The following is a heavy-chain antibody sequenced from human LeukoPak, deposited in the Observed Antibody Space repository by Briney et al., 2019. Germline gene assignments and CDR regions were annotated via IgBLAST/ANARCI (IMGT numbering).Heavy chain of an antibody. V-gene: IGHV1-2*02. CDR3: ARAGFKYSGSYVLVY. CDR1: GYTFTGYY. J-gene: IGHJ4*02. Sequence: GASVKVSCKASGYTFTGYYMHWVRQAPGQGLEWMGWINPNSGGTNYAQKFQGRVTMTRDTSISTAYMELSRLRSDDTAVYYCARAGFKYSGSYVLVYWGQGTLVTVSS. CDR2: INPNSGGT. D-gene: IGHD1-26*01.